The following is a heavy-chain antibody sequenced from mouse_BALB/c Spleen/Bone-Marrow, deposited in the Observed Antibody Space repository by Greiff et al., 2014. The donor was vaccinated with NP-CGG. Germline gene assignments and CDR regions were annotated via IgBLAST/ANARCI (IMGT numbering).Heavy chain of an antibody. Sequence: VQLKQSGPELVKPGASVKISCKAPGYTLTDYNMHWVKQSHGKSLEWIGYIYPYNGGTGYNQKFKSKATLTVDNSSSTAYMELRSLTSEDSAVYYCARLGRDYWGQGTTLTVSS. J-gene: IGHJ2*01. CDR3: ARLGRDY. V-gene: IGHV1S29*02. CDR2: IYPYNGGT. D-gene: IGHD4-1*01. CDR1: GYTLTDYN.